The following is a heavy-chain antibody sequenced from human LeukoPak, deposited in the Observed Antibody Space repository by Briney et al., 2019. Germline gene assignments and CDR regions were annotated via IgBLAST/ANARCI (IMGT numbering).Heavy chain of an antibody. D-gene: IGHD3-22*01. J-gene: IGHJ4*02. Sequence: GGSLRLSCAASGFTFSNAWTSWVRQAPGKGLEWVGRIKSKTDGGTTDYAAPVKGRFTISRDDSKNTLYLQMNSLKTEDTAVYYCTTDSIAYYYDSSGYSEIDYWGQGTLVTVSS. CDR2: IKSKTDGGTT. V-gene: IGHV3-15*01. CDR3: TTDSIAYYYDSSGYSEIDY. CDR1: GFTFSNAW.